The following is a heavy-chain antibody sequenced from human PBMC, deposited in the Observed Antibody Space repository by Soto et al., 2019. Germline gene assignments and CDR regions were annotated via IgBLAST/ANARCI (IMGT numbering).Heavy chain of an antibody. CDR2: IFHSGST. V-gene: IGHV4-4*02. CDR1: GGSISRSNW. CDR3: ARHFWFGESNYYYGMDV. D-gene: IGHD3-10*01. J-gene: IGHJ6*02. Sequence: SETLSLTCAVSGGSISRSNWWSWVRQPTCKGLEWIGEIFHSGSTNYNPSRKSRVSISVDKSKNQFSLKLSSVTAADTAVYYCARHFWFGESNYYYGMDVWGQGTTVTVSS.